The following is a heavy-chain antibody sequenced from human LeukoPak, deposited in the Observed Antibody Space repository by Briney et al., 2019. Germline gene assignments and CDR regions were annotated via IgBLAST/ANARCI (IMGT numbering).Heavy chain of an antibody. J-gene: IGHJ4*02. D-gene: IGHD2/OR15-2a*01. CDR2: VSGDGDTT. CDR1: GFTFRDFS. CDR3: AKGNNSLSYNFDY. V-gene: IGHV3-43*02. Sequence: PGGSLRLSCAASGFTFRDFSMHWVRQVPGKGLEWVSLVSGDGDTTHFADSVKGRFTISRDNNKNSLFLQMNSLRVEDTAFYYCAKGNNSLSYNFDYWGQGALVTVSS.